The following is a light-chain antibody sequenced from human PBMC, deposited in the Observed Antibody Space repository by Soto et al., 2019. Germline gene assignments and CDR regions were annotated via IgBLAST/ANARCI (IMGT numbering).Light chain of an antibody. Sequence: QAALTQPASVSGSPGPSITISCTGTSSDVGGYNYVSWYQQHPGKAPKRMIYEVSNRPSGVSNRVSGSKSGNTASLTSSGLQAEDEADYYCSSYTSSSTVVFGGGTKLTVL. V-gene: IGLV2-14*01. CDR1: SSDVGGYNY. CDR2: EVS. J-gene: IGLJ2*01. CDR3: SSYTSSSTVV.